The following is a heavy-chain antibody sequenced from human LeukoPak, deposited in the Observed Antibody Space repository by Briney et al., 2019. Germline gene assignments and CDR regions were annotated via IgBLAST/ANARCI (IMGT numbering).Heavy chain of an antibody. V-gene: IGHV3-48*03. J-gene: IGHJ4*02. CDR1: GFTFSYFE. Sequence: GGSLRLSCAASGFTFSYFEMNWVRQAPGKVLEWVSYIDGTGTTIYYADSVKGRLTISRDNAKNSLYLQMNSPRAEDTAIYYCARMTTSSHYFDYWGQGTLVTVSS. CDR2: IDGTGTTI. CDR3: ARMTTSSHYFDY. D-gene: IGHD4-17*01.